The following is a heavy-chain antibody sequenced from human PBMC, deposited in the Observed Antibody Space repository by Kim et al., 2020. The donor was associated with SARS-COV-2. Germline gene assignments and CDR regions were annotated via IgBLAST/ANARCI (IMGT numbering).Heavy chain of an antibody. J-gene: IGHJ6*02. CDR3: ARGWFGELGDYYYYYGMDV. CDR1: GFTFSSYG. Sequence: GGSLRLSCAASGFTFSSYGMNWVRQAPGKGLEWVSSISSSSSYIYYADSVKGRFTISRDNAKNSLYLQMNSLRAEDTAVYYCARGWFGELGDYYYYYGMDVWGQGTTVTVSS. CDR2: ISSSSSYI. V-gene: IGHV3-21*01. D-gene: IGHD3-10*01.